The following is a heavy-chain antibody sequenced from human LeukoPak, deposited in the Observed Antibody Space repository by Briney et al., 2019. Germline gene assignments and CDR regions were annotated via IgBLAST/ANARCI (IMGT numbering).Heavy chain of an antibody. CDR2: IIPIFGTA. CDR1: GGTFSSYA. Sequence: GASVKVSCKASGGTFSSYASSWVRQAPGQGLEWMGGIIPIFGTANYAQKFQGRVTITADESTSTAYMELSSLRSEDTAVYYCARGTGNIGTPPPYYMDVWGKGTTVTVSS. V-gene: IGHV1-69*13. J-gene: IGHJ6*03. D-gene: IGHD2/OR15-2a*01. CDR3: ARGTGNIGTPPPYYMDV.